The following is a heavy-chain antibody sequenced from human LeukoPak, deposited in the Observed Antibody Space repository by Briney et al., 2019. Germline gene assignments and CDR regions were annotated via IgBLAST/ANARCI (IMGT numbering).Heavy chain of an antibody. Sequence: SETLSLTCIVSSGSINGYYWYWIRQSAEKGLEWIGRISSSGTTNYNPSLKSRVTMSVDSSKDQFSLSLTSVTATDTAVYYCARDRGIAQGRVRHPFFDYWGQGSLVRVSS. D-gene: IGHD2-15*01. CDR3: ARDRGIAQGRVRHPFFDY. CDR1: SGSINGYY. J-gene: IGHJ4*02. CDR2: ISSSGTT. V-gene: IGHV4-4*07.